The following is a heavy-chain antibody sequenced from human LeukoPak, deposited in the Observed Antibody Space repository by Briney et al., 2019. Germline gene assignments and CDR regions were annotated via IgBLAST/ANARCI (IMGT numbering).Heavy chain of an antibody. CDR3: ARQDWGSFAFDI. Sequence: SETLSLTCTVSGGSISSSSYYWGWIRQPPGKGLEWIGSIYYSGSTYYNPSLKSRVTISVDTSKNQFSLKLSSVTAADTAVYYCARQDWGSFAFDIWGQGTMVTVSS. J-gene: IGHJ3*02. D-gene: IGHD7-27*01. CDR1: GGSISSSSYY. V-gene: IGHV4-39*01. CDR2: IYYSGST.